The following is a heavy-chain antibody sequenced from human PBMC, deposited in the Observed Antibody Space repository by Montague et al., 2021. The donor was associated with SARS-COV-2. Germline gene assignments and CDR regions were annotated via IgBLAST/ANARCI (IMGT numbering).Heavy chain of an antibody. CDR1: GFTVSSTY. D-gene: IGHD3-10*01. CDR3: ARESSQFFGSGPLDY. Sequence: SRRLSCAASGFTVSSTYMNWVRQAPGKGLEWVSSISSSSVTYSADSLKGRFTISRDNSKNTVYLQMNSLRAEDTAVYFCARESSQFFGSGPLDYWSQGSLVTVSS. V-gene: IGHV3-66*01. J-gene: IGHJ4*02. CDR2: ISSSSVT.